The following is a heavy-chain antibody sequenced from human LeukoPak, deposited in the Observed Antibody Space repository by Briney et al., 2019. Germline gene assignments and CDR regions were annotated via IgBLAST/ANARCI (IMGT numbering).Heavy chain of an antibody. CDR2: ISGGGGST. Sequence: PGGSLRLSCAGSGFTFSSNAMSWVRQAPGKGLEWVSAISGGGGSTYYADSVKGQFTISRDDSKNTLYVQMNSLRAGDTAVYYCAKGLGSGWYLFEYWGQGTLVTVSS. J-gene: IGHJ4*02. D-gene: IGHD6-19*01. CDR3: AKGLGSGWYLFEY. V-gene: IGHV3-23*01. CDR1: GFTFSSNA.